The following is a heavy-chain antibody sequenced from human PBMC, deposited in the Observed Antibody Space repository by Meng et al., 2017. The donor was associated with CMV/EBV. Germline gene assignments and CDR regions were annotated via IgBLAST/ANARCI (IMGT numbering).Heavy chain of an antibody. CDR3: ARLYDSSGYYLGYFDY. V-gene: IGHV2-5*02. J-gene: IGHJ4*02. CDR1: GVPLSTSGGG. D-gene: IGHD3-22*01. CDR2: IYWDDDK. Sequence: QHSLKESGPCLVKPPRTLTLTCTSSGVPLSTSGGGVGLIRQPPGKALEWLALIYWDDDKRYSPSLKSRLTITKDTSKNQVVLTMTNMDPVDTATYYCARLYDSSGYYLGYFDYWGQGTLVTVSS.